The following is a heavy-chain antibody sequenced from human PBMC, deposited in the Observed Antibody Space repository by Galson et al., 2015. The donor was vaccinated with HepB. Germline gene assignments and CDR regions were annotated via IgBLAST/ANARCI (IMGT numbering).Heavy chain of an antibody. CDR3: AKGYGLFDS. D-gene: IGHD5-18*01. CDR1: GFGFDTHA. Sequence: SLRLSCAASGFGFDTHAMSWVRQAPGKGLEWISGISGNGDSTFYADSVKGRFTVSRDNSNNMLYLQMNSLRVEDAGLYFCAKGYGLFDSWGQGILVTVSS. CDR2: ISGNGDST. J-gene: IGHJ5*01. V-gene: IGHV3-23*01.